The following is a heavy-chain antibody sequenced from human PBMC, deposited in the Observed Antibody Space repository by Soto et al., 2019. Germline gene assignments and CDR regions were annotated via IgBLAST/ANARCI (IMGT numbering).Heavy chain of an antibody. CDR3: ARAERAGALRNWFYP. D-gene: IGHD1-26*01. CDR2: ISDSGST. V-gene: IGHV4-61*01. J-gene: IGHJ5*02. Sequence: QVQLQESGPGLVKPSETLSLTCTVSGGSVSSGSYYWSWIRQPPGKGLEWIGYISDSGSTNYNPSLRGRVTISIDTYKHQFSLRRSSVTAADTAVYYCARAERAGALRNWFYPWGHGTQVTVS. CDR1: GGSVSSGSYY.